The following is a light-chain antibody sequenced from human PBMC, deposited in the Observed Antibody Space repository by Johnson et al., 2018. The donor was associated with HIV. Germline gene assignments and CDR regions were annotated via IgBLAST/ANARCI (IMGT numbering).Light chain of an antibody. CDR2: DNN. CDR1: NSNIGNNY. V-gene: IGLV1-51*01. Sequence: QSVLTQPPSVSAAAGQKVTISCSGSNSNIGNNYVSWYQHFPETAPKLLIYDNNKRPSGIPDRFSGSKSGTSATLGITGLQTGDEADYYCGTWDSNLSAYVFGTGTKVTVL. CDR3: GTWDSNLSAYV. J-gene: IGLJ1*01.